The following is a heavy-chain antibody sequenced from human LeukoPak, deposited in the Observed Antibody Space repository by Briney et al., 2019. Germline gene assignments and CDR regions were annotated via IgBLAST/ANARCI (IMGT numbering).Heavy chain of an antibody. D-gene: IGHD3-16*02. J-gene: IGHJ6*02. V-gene: IGHV1-69*04. CDR1: GGTFSSYA. CDR3: ARDVDFVWGSYRYGMDL. Sequence: ASVKVSCKASGGTFSSYAISWVRQAPGQGLEWMGRIIPILGIANYAQKFQGRVTITADKSTSTAYMELSSLRSEDTAVYYCARDVDFVWGSYRYGMDLLGQGTTVTVSS. CDR2: IIPILGIA.